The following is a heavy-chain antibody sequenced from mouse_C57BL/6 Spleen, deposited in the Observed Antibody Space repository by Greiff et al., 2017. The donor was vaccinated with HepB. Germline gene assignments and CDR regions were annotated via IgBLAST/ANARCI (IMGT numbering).Heavy chain of an antibody. D-gene: IGHD1-1*01. CDR1: GYTFTSYW. J-gene: IGHJ3*01. Sequence: VQLQQPGAELVKPGASVKLSCKASGYTFTSYWMHWVKQRPGQGLEWIGMIHPNSGSTNYNEKFKSKATLTVDKSSSTAYMQLSSLTSEDSAVYYCENVYYYGSSPAGFAYWGQGTLVTVSA. CDR3: ENVYYYGSSPAGFAY. CDR2: IHPNSGST. V-gene: IGHV1-64*01.